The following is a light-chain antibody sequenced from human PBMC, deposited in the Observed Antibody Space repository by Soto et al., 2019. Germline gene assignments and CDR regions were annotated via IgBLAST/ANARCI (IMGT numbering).Light chain of an antibody. J-gene: IGLJ2*01. Sequence: QAVVTQPPSASGTPGQRVTISCSGSSPNIGGNTVNWYQQVPGTAPKLLIHGDTLRPSGVPDRFSGSKSGTSASLAISGLQSEDEAEYYCATWDDSLNGVVFGGGTQLTVL. V-gene: IGLV1-44*01. CDR2: GDT. CDR1: SPNIGGNT. CDR3: ATWDDSLNGVV.